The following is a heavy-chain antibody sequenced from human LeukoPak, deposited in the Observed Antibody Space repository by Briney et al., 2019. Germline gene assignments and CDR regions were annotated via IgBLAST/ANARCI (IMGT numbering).Heavy chain of an antibody. CDR1: GVSISTSY. Sequence: PSETLSLTCTVSGVSISTSYWSWIRQPAGKGLEWIGRAYTSGDTNYNPSLNSRLTLSVDTSKNQFSLTLTSLTAADTAVYYCARGGWNHDYWGQGTLVTVSS. D-gene: IGHD1-1*01. CDR3: ARGGWNHDY. J-gene: IGHJ4*02. CDR2: AYTSGDT. V-gene: IGHV4-4*07.